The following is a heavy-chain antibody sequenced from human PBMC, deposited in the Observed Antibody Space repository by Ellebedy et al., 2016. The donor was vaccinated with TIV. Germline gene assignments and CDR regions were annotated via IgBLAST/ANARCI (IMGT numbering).Heavy chain of an antibody. D-gene: IGHD6-13*01. J-gene: IGHJ4*02. V-gene: IGHV3-15*01. CDR1: GFTFTKAY. Sequence: PGGSLRLSCVASGFTFTKAYMNWVRQAPGKGLEWLGLIKRKTDGGTTDYAAPVKGRFTISRDDSKNTVYLQMNGLKIEDTAVYFCTTIQATGGTLLWDYWGQGTLVTVSS. CDR3: TTIQATGGTLLWDY. CDR2: IKRKTDGGTT.